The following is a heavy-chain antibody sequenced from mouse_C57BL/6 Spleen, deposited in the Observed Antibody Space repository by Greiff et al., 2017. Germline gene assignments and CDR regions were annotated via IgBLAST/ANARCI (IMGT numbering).Heavy chain of an antibody. V-gene: IGHV3-6*01. CDR1: GYSITSGYY. J-gene: IGHJ1*03. Sequence: EVKLQESGPGLVKPSQSLSLTCSVTGYSITSGYYWNWIRQFPGNKLEWMGYISYDGSNNYNPSLKNRISITRDTSKNQFFLKLNSVTTEDTATYYCASVYYYGSSWYFDVWGTGTTVTVSS. CDR3: ASVYYYGSSWYFDV. D-gene: IGHD1-1*01. CDR2: ISYDGSN.